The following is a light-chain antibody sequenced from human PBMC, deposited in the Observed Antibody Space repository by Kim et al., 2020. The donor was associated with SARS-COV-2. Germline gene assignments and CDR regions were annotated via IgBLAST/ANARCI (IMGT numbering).Light chain of an antibody. J-gene: IGLJ2*01. V-gene: IGLV3-1*01. CDR2: QDS. CDR1: KLGDKY. CDR3: QAWDSHTVV. Sequence: SYELTQPPSVSLSPGQTASITCSGDKLGDKYACWYQQKPGQSPVLVIYQDSKRPSGIPERFSGPNFGNTATLTISGTQAMDEADYYCQAWDSHTVVFGGG.